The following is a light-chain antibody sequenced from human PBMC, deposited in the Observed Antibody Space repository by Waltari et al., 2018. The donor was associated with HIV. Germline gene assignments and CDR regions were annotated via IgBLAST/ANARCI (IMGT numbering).Light chain of an antibody. J-gene: IGLJ3*02. CDR2: NIN. CDR3: AAWDDSLNAWV. V-gene: IGLV1-44*01. Sequence: QSVLTQPPSASGTPGQRVSISCSGSSSNIGSNIVNWYQQLPGTAPKLLIYNINQRPTGVPDRCSGSKSGTSASLAISGLQSEDEADYYCAAWDDSLNAWVFGGGTKLTVL. CDR1: SSNIGSNI.